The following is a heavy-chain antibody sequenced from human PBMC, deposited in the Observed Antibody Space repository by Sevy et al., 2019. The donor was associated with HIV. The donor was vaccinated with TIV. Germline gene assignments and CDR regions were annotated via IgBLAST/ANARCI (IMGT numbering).Heavy chain of an antibody. CDR3: ASGFDYQEQYYYFFGMDV. V-gene: IGHV3-30*03. J-gene: IGHJ6*02. D-gene: IGHD5-12*01. CDR2: ISYDGSKT. CDR1: GFTFSGYG. Sequence: GGSLRLSCAASGFTFSGYGMHWVRQAPGKGLEWVAIISYDGSKTYYSESVKGRFAISRDYSRNTLNLQMSSLRVEDTAVYYCASGFDYQEQYYYFFGMDVWGRGTTVTVSS.